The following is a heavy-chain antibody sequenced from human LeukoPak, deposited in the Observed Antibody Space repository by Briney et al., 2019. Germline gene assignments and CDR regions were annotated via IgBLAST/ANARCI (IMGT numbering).Heavy chain of an antibody. CDR3: ARDTDSSWSN. D-gene: IGHD6-13*01. V-gene: IGHV3-33*01. CDR2: IWYEGSNK. CDR1: GFTFSSYG. Sequence: GGSLLLSCAASGFTFSSYGMQWGRPAPGKGLEWVAVIWYEGSNKYYAHSVKRRFTISRHNSKNTLYLQMNSLRAEDTAVYYCARDTDSSWSNWGQGTLVPVSS. J-gene: IGHJ4*02.